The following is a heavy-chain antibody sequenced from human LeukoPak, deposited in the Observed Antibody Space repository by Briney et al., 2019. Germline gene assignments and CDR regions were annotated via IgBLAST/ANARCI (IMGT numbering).Heavy chain of an antibody. V-gene: IGHV1-2*02. Sequence: GASVKVSCKASGYTFTGYYMHWVRQAPGQGLEWRGWINPNSGGTNYAQKFQGRVTMTRDTSISTAYMELSRLRSDDTAVYYCARGRDEYSSSGAFDIWGQGTMVTVSS. CDR2: INPNSGGT. D-gene: IGHD6-6*01. J-gene: IGHJ3*02. CDR1: GYTFTGYY. CDR3: ARGRDEYSSSGAFDI.